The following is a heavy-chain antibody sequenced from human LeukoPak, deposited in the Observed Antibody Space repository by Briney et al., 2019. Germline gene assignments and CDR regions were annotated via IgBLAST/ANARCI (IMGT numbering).Heavy chain of an antibody. J-gene: IGHJ4*02. CDR3: ARHGSVSSGALV. Sequence: PETLSLTCTVAGGSISSYYWSWIRQPPGKGLEWIGYIFYSGSTNYNPSLKSRVTISVDTSKNQFSLKLSSVTAADTAVYYCARHGSVSSGALVWGQGTLVTVSS. CDR2: IFYSGST. CDR1: GGSISSYY. D-gene: IGHD3-22*01. V-gene: IGHV4-59*08.